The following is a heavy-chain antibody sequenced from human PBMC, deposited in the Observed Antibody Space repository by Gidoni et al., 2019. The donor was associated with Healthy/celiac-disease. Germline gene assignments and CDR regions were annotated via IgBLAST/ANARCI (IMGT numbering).Heavy chain of an antibody. D-gene: IGHD3-22*01. J-gene: IGHJ3*02. CDR2: IDPSDSYP. V-gene: IGHV5-10-1*03. CDR1: GYSFTSYW. CDR3: ARALTYYYDSSGYYEDAFDI. Sequence: EVQLVQSGAEVKKPGESLRISCKGSGYSFTSYWISWVRQMPGKGLEWMGRIDPSDSYPNHTPSFQGHVTISAEKPISTASLQWSSLKASDTAMYYCARALTYYYDSSGYYEDAFDIWGQGTMVTVSS.